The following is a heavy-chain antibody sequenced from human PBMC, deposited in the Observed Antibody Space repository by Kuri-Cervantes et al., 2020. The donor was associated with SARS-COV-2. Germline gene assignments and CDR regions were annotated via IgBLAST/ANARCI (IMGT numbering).Heavy chain of an antibody. CDR2: ITNDGKNK. J-gene: IGHJ4*02. D-gene: IGHD2-8*01. Sequence: GGSLRLSCAASGFNFSRTDMHWVRQAPGKGLEWVAVITNDGKNKKCIGSGKGRFTITSDNSQNTLYLRMTGLRSEDTAMYYCAKDRFGVHDFWGQGTLVTVSS. CDR3: AKDRFGVHDF. V-gene: IGHV3-30*18. CDR1: GFNFSRTD.